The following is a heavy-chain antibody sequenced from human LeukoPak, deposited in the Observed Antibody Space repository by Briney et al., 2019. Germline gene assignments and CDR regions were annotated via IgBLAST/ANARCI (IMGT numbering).Heavy chain of an antibody. J-gene: IGHJ3*02. CDR3: ARAEGYEHDAFDI. D-gene: IGHD2-2*01. Sequence: ASVKVSCKASGYTFTGYYMHWVRQAPGQGLEWMGWINPNSGGTNYAQKFQGRVTMTRDTSISTAYMELSRLRSDDTAVYYCARAEGYEHDAFDIWGQGTMVTVSS. V-gene: IGHV1-2*02. CDR2: INPNSGGT. CDR1: GYTFTGYY.